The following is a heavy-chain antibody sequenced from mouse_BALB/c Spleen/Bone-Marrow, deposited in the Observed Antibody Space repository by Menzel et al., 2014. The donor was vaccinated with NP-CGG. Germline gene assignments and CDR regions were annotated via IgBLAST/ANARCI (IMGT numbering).Heavy chain of an antibody. CDR1: GYAFTNYL. J-gene: IGHJ3*01. CDR2: INPGSGGT. CDR3: ARIITVAVPPAY. D-gene: IGHD1-1*01. V-gene: IGHV1-54*01. Sequence: VQLQQSGAELVRPGTSVKVSCKASGYAFTNYLIEWVKQRPGQGLEWIGVINPGSGGTNYNEKLKGKATLSADKSSSTAFMQLSSLTSDDSAVYSCARIITVAVPPAYWGRVSL.